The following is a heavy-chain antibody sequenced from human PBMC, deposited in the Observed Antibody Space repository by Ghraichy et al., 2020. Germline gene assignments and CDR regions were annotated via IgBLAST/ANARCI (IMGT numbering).Heavy chain of an antibody. CDR2: IIPIFGTA. Sequence: SVKVSCKASGGTFSSYAISWVRQAPGQGLEWMGGIIPIFGTANYAQKFQGRVTITADESTSTAYMELSSLRSEDTAVYYCARGSQDTYYDFWSGPSPPYFDYWGQGTLVTVSS. J-gene: IGHJ4*02. CDR3: ARGSQDTYYDFWSGPSPPYFDY. D-gene: IGHD3-3*01. V-gene: IGHV1-69*13. CDR1: GGTFSSYA.